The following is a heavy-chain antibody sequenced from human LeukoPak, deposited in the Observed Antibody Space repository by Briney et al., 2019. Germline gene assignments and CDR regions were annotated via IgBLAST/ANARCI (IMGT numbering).Heavy chain of an antibody. D-gene: IGHD3-9*01. CDR2: IYYSGST. CDR1: GGSISSYY. CDR3: VRHHGVYDILTVNWFDP. J-gene: IGHJ5*02. Sequence: SETLSLTCTVSGGSISSYYWSWIRQPPGKGLEWIGYIYYSGSTNYNPSLKSRVTISVDTSKNQFSLRLSSVTAADTAVYYCVRHHGVYDILTVNWFDPWGQGTLVTVSS. V-gene: IGHV4-59*08.